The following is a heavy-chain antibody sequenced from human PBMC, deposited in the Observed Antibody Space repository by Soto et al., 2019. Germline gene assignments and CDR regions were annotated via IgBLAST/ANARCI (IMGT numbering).Heavy chain of an antibody. CDR3: AKSPHDILIGSAFDY. J-gene: IGHJ4*02. Sequence: GGSLRLSCAASGFTFDDYAMHWVRQGPGKGLEWVSGISWNSGGIGYADSVKGRFTISRDNANNSLYLQMDRLSPEDKAFYYCAKSPHDILIGSAFDYWGQGTLVTVSS. D-gene: IGHD3-9*01. CDR1: GFTFDDYA. V-gene: IGHV3-9*01. CDR2: ISWNSGGI.